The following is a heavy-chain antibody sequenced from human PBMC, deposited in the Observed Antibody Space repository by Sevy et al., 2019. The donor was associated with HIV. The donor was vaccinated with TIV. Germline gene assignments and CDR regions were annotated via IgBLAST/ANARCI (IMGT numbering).Heavy chain of an antibody. CDR3: AGSIATDAFDI. D-gene: IGHD6-6*01. Sequence: GGSLRLSCAASGFTFSDYYMSWIRQAPGKGLEGVSYISSSGSTIYYADSVKGRFTISRDNAKNSLYLQMNSLRAEDTAVYYCAGSIATDAFDIWGQGTMVTVSS. CDR1: GFTFSDYY. CDR2: ISSSGSTI. V-gene: IGHV3-11*01. J-gene: IGHJ3*02.